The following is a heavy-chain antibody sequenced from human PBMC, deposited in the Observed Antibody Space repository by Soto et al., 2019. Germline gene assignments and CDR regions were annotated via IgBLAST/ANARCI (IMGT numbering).Heavy chain of an antibody. Sequence: ASVKVSCKASGYTFTGYGISWVRQAPGQGLEWMGWISAYNGNTNYAQKLQGRVTMTTDTSTSTAYMELRSLRSDDTAVYYCATLPPTYSGYDYYFDYWGQGTLVTVSS. CDR1: GYTFTGYG. CDR2: ISAYNGNT. D-gene: IGHD5-12*01. J-gene: IGHJ4*02. CDR3: ATLPPTYSGYDYYFDY. V-gene: IGHV1-18*01.